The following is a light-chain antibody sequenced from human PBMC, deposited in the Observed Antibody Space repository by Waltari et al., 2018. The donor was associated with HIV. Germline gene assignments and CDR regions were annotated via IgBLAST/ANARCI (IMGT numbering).Light chain of an antibody. CDR3: CSYAGSSTLV. J-gene: IGLJ3*02. Sequence: QSALTQPASVSGSPGQSITISCTGTSSDVGSYYLVSWYQQHPGKAPKLMIYEVNKRPAGVSSRCSGSESGNTASLSIAGLQDEDEADFYCCSYAGSSTLVVGGGTKLTVL. CDR1: SSDVGSYYL. CDR2: EVN. V-gene: IGLV2-23*02.